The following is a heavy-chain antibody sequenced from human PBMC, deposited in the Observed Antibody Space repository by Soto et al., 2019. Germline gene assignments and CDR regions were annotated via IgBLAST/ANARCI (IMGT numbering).Heavy chain of an antibody. J-gene: IGHJ4*02. CDR1: GYTFTSYA. D-gene: IGHD1-20*01. CDR2: INAGNGNT. CDR3: ARGGPSITALDY. V-gene: IGHV1-3*01. Sequence: ASVKVSCKASGYTFTSYAMHWVRQAPGQRLEWMGWINAGNGNTKYSQKFQGRVTITRDTSASTAYMELSSLRSEDTAVYYCARGGPSITALDYWGQGTLVTVS.